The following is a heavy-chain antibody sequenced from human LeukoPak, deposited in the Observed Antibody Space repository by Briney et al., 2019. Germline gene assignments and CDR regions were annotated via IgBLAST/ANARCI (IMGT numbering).Heavy chain of an antibody. V-gene: IGHV3-23*01. J-gene: IGHJ4*02. CDR1: GFTFSSYA. Sequence: GGSLRLSCAASGFTFSSYAMSWVRQAPGKGLEWVSAISGSGGSTYYADSVKGRFTISRDNSKNTLYLQMNSLRAEDTAVYYCANPPIGQWLAKIWGQGTLVTVSS. CDR3: ANPPIGQWLAKI. D-gene: IGHD6-19*01. CDR2: ISGSGGST.